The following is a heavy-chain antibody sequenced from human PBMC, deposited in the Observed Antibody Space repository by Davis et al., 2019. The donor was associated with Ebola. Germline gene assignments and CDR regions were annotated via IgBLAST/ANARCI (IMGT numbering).Heavy chain of an antibody. V-gene: IGHV3-74*01. CDR2: INSDGSST. Sequence: GESLKISCAASGFTFSSYWMHWVRQAPGKGLVWVSRINSDGSSTSYVDSVKGRFTISRDNAKNTLYLQMNSLRAEDTAVYYCARDRTGGNWFDPWGQGTLVTVSS. CDR1: GFTFSSYW. D-gene: IGHD3/OR15-3a*01. CDR3: ARDRTGGNWFDP. J-gene: IGHJ5*02.